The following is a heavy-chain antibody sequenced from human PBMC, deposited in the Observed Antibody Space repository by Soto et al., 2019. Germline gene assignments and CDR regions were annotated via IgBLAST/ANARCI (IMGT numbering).Heavy chain of an antibody. CDR2: ISGSGRST. V-gene: IGHV3-23*01. D-gene: IGHD6-25*01. CDR1: GGTFNTYA. Sequence: PGGSLRLSWAASGGTFNTYAMSWVRQAPGKGLEWVSVISGSGRSTQYADSVKGRFIISRDNSKNTMYLQVNSLRADDTAVYYCPSSPRPSTPGYYYYYRLDVWGQGTTVTVSS. J-gene: IGHJ6*02. CDR3: PSSPRPSTPGYYYYYRLDV.